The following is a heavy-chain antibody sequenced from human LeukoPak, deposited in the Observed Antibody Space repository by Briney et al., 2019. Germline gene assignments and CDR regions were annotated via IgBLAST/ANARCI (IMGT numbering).Heavy chain of an antibody. CDR1: GFTFSSYA. CDR3: AKDRATSSGSYYGYFDY. Sequence: QSGGSLTLSCAASGFTFSSYAMSWVRLPPGKGLEWLSAISVSGGTTYYVDSVKGRFTISRDNSKNTVYLEMNSLRAEDTAVYYCAKDRATSSGSYYGYFDYWGQGILVTVSS. D-gene: IGHD1-26*01. J-gene: IGHJ4*02. CDR2: ISVSGGTT. V-gene: IGHV3-23*01.